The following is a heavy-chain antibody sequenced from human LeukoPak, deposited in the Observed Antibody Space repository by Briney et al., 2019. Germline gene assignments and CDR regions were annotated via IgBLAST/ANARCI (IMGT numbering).Heavy chain of an antibody. CDR2: IFYSGST. V-gene: IGHV4-59*01. Sequence: SETLSLTCTVSDDSITMYYWTWIRQSPGKGLEWIGNIFYSGSTYYNPSLKSRVTISVDTSRNQSSLKLSSVTAADTAVYYCARGGAVAGFDYFDYWGQGSLVTVSS. D-gene: IGHD6-19*01. CDR3: ARGGAVAGFDYFDY. J-gene: IGHJ4*02. CDR1: DDSITMYY.